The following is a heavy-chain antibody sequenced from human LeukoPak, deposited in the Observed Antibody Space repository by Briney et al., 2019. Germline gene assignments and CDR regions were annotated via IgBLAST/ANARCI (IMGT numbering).Heavy chain of an antibody. CDR3: ARVVGIAARHVLQYYYYYYMDV. CDR2: IKQDGSEK. CDR1: GFTFSSYW. D-gene: IGHD6-6*01. V-gene: IGHV3-7*01. Sequence: GGSLRLSCAASGFTFSSYWMSWVRQAPGKGLEGVANIKQDGSEKYYVDSVKGRFTISRDNAKNSLYLQMNSLRAEDTAVYYCARVVGIAARHVLQYYYYYYMDVWGKGTTVTVSS. J-gene: IGHJ6*03.